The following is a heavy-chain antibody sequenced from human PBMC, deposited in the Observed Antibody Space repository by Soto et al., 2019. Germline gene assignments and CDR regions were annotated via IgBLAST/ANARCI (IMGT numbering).Heavy chain of an antibody. J-gene: IGHJ6*02. CDR2: IWYDGSNK. D-gene: IGHD6-6*01. CDR1: GFTFSSYG. Sequence: QVQLVESGGGVVQPGRSLRLSCAASGFTFSSYGMHWVRQAPGKGLEWVAVIWYDGSNKYYADSVKGRFTISRDNSKNTLYVQMNSLRAEDTAVYYCASVRQLVPHYYGMDVWGQGTTVTVSS. CDR3: ASVRQLVPHYYGMDV. V-gene: IGHV3-33*01.